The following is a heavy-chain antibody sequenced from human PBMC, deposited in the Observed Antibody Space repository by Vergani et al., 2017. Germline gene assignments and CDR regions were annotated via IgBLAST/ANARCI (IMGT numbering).Heavy chain of an antibody. V-gene: IGHV3-23*01. J-gene: IGHJ4*02. CDR1: GFTFSSYA. CDR3: AKETDYYDSSGYYFTGHFDY. CDR2: ISGSGGST. D-gene: IGHD3-22*01. Sequence: EVQLLESGGGLVQPGGSLRLSCAASGFTFSSYAMSWVRPAPGKGLEWVSAISGSGGSTYYADSVKGRFTISRDNSKNTLYLQMNSLRAEDTAVYYCAKETDYYDSSGYYFTGHFDYWGQGTLVTVSS.